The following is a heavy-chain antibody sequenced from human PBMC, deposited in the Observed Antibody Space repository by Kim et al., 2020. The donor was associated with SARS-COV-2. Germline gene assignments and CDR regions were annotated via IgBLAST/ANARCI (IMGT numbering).Heavy chain of an antibody. D-gene: IGHD4-17*01. CDR2: IYYSGST. Sequence: SETLSLTCTVSGGSISSYYWSWIRQPPGKGLEWIGYIYYSGSTNYNPSLKSRVTISVDTSKNQFSLKLSYVTAADTAVYYCARAKLRWSRGGAFDIWGQGTMVTVSS. CDR3: ARAKLRWSRGGAFDI. CDR1: GGSISSYY. V-gene: IGHV4-59*01. J-gene: IGHJ3*02.